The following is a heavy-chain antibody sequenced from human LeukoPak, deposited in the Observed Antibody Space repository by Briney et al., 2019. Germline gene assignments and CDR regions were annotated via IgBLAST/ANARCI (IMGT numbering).Heavy chain of an antibody. CDR2: ISFDGSKK. J-gene: IGHJ4*02. D-gene: IGHD5-18*01. V-gene: IGHV3-30-3*01. CDR3: ARGGYHAYYLGY. Sequence: GGSLRLSCAASGFTFSSYAMHWVRQAPGKGLEWVAVISFDGSKKYYADSVKGRFTISRDNSKNTLYLQMNSLRAEDTAVYYCARGGYHAYYLGYWGQGSLVTVSS. CDR1: GFTFSSYA.